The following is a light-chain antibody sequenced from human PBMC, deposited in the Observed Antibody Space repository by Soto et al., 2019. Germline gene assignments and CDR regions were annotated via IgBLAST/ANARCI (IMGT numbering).Light chain of an antibody. Sequence: QSVLTQPASVSGSPGQSITISCTGTSFKNVSWYQQHPGQAPKLLIYDVSYRPSGISHRFSGSESAYTASLAISGLQAEVQADYYRSSYSFTTSLYVFGTGTKVTVL. J-gene: IGLJ1*01. CDR1: SFKN. CDR3: SSYSFTTSLYV. CDR2: DVS. V-gene: IGLV2-14*03.